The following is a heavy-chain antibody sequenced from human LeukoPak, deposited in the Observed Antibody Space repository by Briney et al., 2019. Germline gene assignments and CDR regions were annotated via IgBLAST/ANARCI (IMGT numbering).Heavy chain of an antibody. V-gene: IGHV3-23*01. CDR3: ANVLAVTATTYWYFDL. J-gene: IGHJ2*01. Sequence: PGGSLRLSCAASGFTSNSYGTSWVRQAPGKGPEWVSTISGSGGETNYADSVKGRFTISRDNSKYTLYLQMNSLRVEDTAVYHCANVLAVTATTYWYFDLWGRGTLVTVSS. D-gene: IGHD2-21*02. CDR2: ISGSGGET. CDR1: GFTSNSYG.